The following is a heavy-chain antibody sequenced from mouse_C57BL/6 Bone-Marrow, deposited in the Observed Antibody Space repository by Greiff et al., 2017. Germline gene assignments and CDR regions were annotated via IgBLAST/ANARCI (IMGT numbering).Heavy chain of an antibody. CDR2: IYPRSGNT. Sequence: QVQLKESGAELARPGASVKLCCKASGYTFTSYGISWVKQSTGQGLEWIGEIYPRSGNTYYNEKFKGKATLTADKSSSTAYMELRSLTSEDSAVYFCASVGYGYFDVWGTGTTVPVSS. CDR3: ASVGYGYFDV. CDR1: GYTFTSYG. V-gene: IGHV1-81*01. J-gene: IGHJ1*03.